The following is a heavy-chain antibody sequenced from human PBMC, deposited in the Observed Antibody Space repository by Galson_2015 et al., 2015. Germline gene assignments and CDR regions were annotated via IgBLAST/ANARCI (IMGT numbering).Heavy chain of an antibody. J-gene: IGHJ4*02. CDR1: GFTISSYW. CDR2: IKEDGSEK. Sequence: SLRLSCAATGFTISSYWMSWVRQAPGKGLEWVANIKEDGSEKNYVDSVKGRLTISRDNAKNSLYLQMSGLRVEDTAMYYCATAVVASLWGQGTLVTVSS. CDR3: ATAVVASL. D-gene: IGHD4-23*01. V-gene: IGHV3-7*01.